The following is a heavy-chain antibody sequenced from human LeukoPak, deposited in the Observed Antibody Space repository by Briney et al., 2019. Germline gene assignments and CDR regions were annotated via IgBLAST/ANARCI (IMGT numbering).Heavy chain of an antibody. CDR3: ASDSYSPEYFQH. D-gene: IGHD2-15*01. CDR1: GFSVSNNY. V-gene: IGHV3-66*01. CDR2: IYSGGST. J-gene: IGHJ1*01. Sequence: GGSLRLSCAASGFSVSNNYMSWVRQAPGKGLEWVSVIYSGGSTFYTDSVKGRFTISRDNSKNTLYLQMNSLRAEDTAVYYCASDSYSPEYFQHWGQGTLVTVSS.